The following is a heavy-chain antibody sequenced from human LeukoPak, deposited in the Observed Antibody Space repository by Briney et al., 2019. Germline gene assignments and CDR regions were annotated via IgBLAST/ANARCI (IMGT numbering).Heavy chain of an antibody. V-gene: IGHV3-23*01. Sequence: PGGSLRLSCAASGFTFTRYAISWVRQAPGKGLQWVSLIDVSGRTTYYADSVKGHFTISRDNSKNTLYLQMNSLRAEDTAVYYCAKAGEIYYDSSGYYATQYYFEYWGQGTLVTVSS. CDR1: GFTFTRYA. CDR3: AKAGEIYYDSSGYYATQYYFEY. CDR2: IDVSGRTT. D-gene: IGHD3-22*01. J-gene: IGHJ4*02.